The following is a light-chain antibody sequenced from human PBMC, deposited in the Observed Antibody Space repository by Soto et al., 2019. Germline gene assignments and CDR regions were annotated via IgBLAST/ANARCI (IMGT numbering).Light chain of an antibody. J-gene: IGKJ5*01. CDR1: QSISSY. CDR3: QQLNSYPIT. V-gene: IGKV1-39*01. CDR2: AAS. Sequence: IQMTQSPSSLSSSVGDRVTITFLASQSISSYLNWYQQKPGRAPKLLIYAASSLQSGVPSRFSGSGSGTDFTLTISSLQPEDFATYYCQQLNSYPITFGHGTRLEIK.